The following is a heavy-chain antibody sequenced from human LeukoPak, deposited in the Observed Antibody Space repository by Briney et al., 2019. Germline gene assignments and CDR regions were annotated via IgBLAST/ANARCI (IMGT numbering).Heavy chain of an antibody. J-gene: IGHJ6*02. D-gene: IGHD2-15*01. CDR1: GFTFSSYA. Sequence: GGSLRLSCAASGFTFSSYAMHWVRQAPGKRLEWVAVISYDGSNKYYADSVKGRFTISRDNSKNTLYLQMNSLRAEDTAVYYCARSPGYSHYGMDVWGQGTTVTVSS. CDR2: ISYDGSNK. CDR3: ARSPGYSHYGMDV. V-gene: IGHV3-30-3*01.